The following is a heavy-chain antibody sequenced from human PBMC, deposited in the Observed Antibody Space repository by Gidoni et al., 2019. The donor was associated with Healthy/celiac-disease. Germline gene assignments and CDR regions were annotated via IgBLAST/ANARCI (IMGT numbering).Heavy chain of an antibody. CDR2: SYWDDDK. D-gene: IGHD5-12*01. J-gene: IGHJ3*02. CDR3: AHGIVSGYDLNAFDI. CDR1: GLSLSTSGLG. V-gene: IGHV2-5*02. Sequence: QITLKESGPTLVKPTQTLTLTSTFSGLSLSTSGLGVGWIRQPPGKALEWLALSYWDDDKRYSPSLKSRLKITKDTSKNQVVLTMTNMDPVDTATYYCAHGIVSGYDLNAFDIWGQGTMVTVSS.